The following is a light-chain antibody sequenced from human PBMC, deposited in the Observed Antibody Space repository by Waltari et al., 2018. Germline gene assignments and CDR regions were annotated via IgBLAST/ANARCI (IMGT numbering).Light chain of an antibody. CDR1: QGINNW. CDR2: SAS. V-gene: IGKV1-12*01. CDR3: QHTHSFPHS. Sequence: DIQLTQSPSSVSASVGDRLTITCRASQGINNWLGWYQQKPGKAPNLLIYSASSLQSRVPSRFSGSGSGTHFTLTISSLQPEDFATYYCQHTHSFPHSFGQGTKVQMK. J-gene: IGKJ2*03.